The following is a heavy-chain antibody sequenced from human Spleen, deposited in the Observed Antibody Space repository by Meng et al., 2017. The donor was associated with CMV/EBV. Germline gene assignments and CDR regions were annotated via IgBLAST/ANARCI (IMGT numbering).Heavy chain of an antibody. Sequence: GESLKISCTTSGFTFGDYAMTWVRQTPGKGLEWVGFIRTKANGGAADYAASVKGRFAISTDDSKSIAYLQMNSLTTDDTGVYYCARDLQFCIWPSCYGLGYWGQGTVVTVSS. CDR2: IRTKANGGAA. D-gene: IGHD2-2*01. CDR3: ARDLQFCIWPSCYGLGY. J-gene: IGHJ4*02. CDR1: GFTFGDYA. V-gene: IGHV3-49*04.